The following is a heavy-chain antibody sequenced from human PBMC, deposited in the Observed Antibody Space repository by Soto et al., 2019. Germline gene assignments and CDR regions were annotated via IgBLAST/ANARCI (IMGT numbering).Heavy chain of an antibody. V-gene: IGHV4-31*03. CDR2: IYATGAV. CDR1: GAALNSGNYY. Sequence: PSETLSLTCSVSGAALNSGNYYWSWIRQVPGKGLEWIGHIYATGAVDYNPSLRDRITISQDTSERQFSLNLRLVTAADTAVYYCARLRIATNNYKWFDPWGQGTQGTVS. D-gene: IGHD2-21*01. CDR3: ARLRIATNNYKWFDP. J-gene: IGHJ5*02.